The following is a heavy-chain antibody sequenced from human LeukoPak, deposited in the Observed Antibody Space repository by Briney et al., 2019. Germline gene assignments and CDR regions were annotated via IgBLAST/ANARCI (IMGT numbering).Heavy chain of an antibody. Sequence: PSETLSLTCTVSGGSISSYYWSWIRQPPGKGLEWIGYIYYSGSTYYNPSLKSRVTISVDTSKNQFSLKLSSVTAADTAVYYCARLGYCSSTSCPRFDYWGQGTLVTVSS. V-gene: IGHV4-59*04. J-gene: IGHJ4*02. CDR2: IYYSGST. D-gene: IGHD2-2*01. CDR3: ARLGYCSSTSCPRFDY. CDR1: GGSISSYY.